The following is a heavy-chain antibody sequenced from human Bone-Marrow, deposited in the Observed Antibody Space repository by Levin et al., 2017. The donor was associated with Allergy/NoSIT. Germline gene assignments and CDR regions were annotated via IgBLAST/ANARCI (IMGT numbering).Heavy chain of an antibody. J-gene: IGHJ6*02. V-gene: IGHV4-59*01. D-gene: IGHD6-19*01. Sequence: KASETLSLTCGVHGGSLSDYFWTWIRQPPGKGLEWIGYIYSTATTSYNPSLKSRVTMSIDTSKNQIALKLSSVTAADTAVYYCAGAGDWESSGWYGTKDYAMDVWGQGTTVTVSS. CDR3: AGAGDWESSGWYGTKDYAMDV. CDR2: IYSTATT. CDR1: GGSLSDYF.